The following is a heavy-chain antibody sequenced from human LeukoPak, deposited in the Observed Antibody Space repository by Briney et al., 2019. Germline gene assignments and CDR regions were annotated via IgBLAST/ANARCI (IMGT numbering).Heavy chain of an antibody. V-gene: IGHV3-72*01. Sequence: GGSLRLSCAASGFTFSDHFMDWVRQAPGRGLEWVGRSRDKANGYTTEYAASVKGRFTISRDESSSSLFLQMNSLRAEDTAVYYCAKGKDSVAGATNDYWGQGTLVTVSS. J-gene: IGHJ4*02. CDR3: AKGKDSVAGATNDY. CDR1: GFTFSDHF. CDR2: SRDKANGYTT. D-gene: IGHD6-19*01.